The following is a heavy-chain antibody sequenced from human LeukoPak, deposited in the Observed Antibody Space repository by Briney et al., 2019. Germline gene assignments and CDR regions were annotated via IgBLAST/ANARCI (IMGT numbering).Heavy chain of an antibody. Sequence: SVKVSCKASRGTFSSYAISWVRQAPGQGLEWMGGIIPIFGTANYAQKFQGRVTITTDESTSTAYMELSSLRSEDTAVYYCANGHYYDRYYFDYWGQGTLVTVSS. CDR3: ANGHYYDRYYFDY. CDR2: IIPIFGTA. D-gene: IGHD3-22*01. J-gene: IGHJ4*02. CDR1: RGTFSSYA. V-gene: IGHV1-69*05.